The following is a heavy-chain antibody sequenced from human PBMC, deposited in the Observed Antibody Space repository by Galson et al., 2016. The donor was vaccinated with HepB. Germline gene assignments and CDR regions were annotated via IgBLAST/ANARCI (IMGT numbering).Heavy chain of an antibody. CDR2: IYYSGST. V-gene: IGHV4-31*03. CDR1: GGSISSGGYY. CDR3: AGDGGTYSSSSEFDY. D-gene: IGHD6-6*01. Sequence: TLSLTCTVSGGSISSGGYYWSWIRQHPGKGLEWIGYIYYSGSTYYNPSLKSRVTISVDTSKNQFSLKLRSVTAADTAVYYCAGDGGTYSSSSEFDYWGQGTLVTVSS. J-gene: IGHJ4*02.